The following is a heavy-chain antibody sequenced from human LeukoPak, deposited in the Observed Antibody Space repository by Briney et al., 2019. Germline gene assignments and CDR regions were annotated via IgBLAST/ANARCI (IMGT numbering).Heavy chain of an antibody. CDR3: ARDLLLSSVFDP. CDR1: GGSLSSSSYY. J-gene: IGHJ5*02. CDR2: IYYSGST. V-gene: IGHV4-39*07. Sequence: PSETLSLTCTVSGGSLSSSSYYWGWIRQPPGTGLEWIGSIYYSGSTYYNPSLKSRVTISVDTSKNQFSLKLSSVTAADTAVYYCARDLLLSSVFDPWGQGTLSPSPQ. D-gene: IGHD3-10*01.